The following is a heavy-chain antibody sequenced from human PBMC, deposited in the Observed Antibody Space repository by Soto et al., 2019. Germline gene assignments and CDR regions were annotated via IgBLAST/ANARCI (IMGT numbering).Heavy chain of an antibody. CDR3: ARDRIAVSKYYYGMDV. CDR1: GGTFSSSA. CDR2: IIPIFGTE. Sequence: QVQLVQSGAEVKKPGSSVRVSCKASGGTFSSSAISWVRQSPGQGLEWMGGIIPIFGTENYAQKFQGRVKITADESTSTAYMELSSLRSEDTAVYYCARDRIAVSKYYYGMDVWGQGTTVTVSS. V-gene: IGHV1-69*01. J-gene: IGHJ6*02. D-gene: IGHD6-19*01.